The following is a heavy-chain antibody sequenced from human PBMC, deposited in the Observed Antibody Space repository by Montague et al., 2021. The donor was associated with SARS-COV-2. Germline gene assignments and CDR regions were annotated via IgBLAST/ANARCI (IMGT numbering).Heavy chain of an antibody. V-gene: IGHV3-21*01. CDR1: GFTFSSYS. CDR2: ISSSGSYI. Sequence: SLRLSCAASGFTFSSYSMNWVRQAPGKGLEWVSSISSSGSYIYYADSVKGRFTISRDNAKNSLYLQMNSLRAEDTAAYYCARGGVYDILTGYWTDWGQGTLVTVSS. D-gene: IGHD3-9*01. CDR3: ARGGVYDILTGYWTD. J-gene: IGHJ4*02.